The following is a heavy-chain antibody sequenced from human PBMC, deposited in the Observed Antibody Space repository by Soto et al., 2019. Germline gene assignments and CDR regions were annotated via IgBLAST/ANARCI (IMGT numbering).Heavy chain of an antibody. Sequence: KPSETLSLTCTVSGGSISSSSYYWGWIRQPPGKGLEWIGSIYYSGSTYYNPSLKSRVTISVDTSKNQFSLKLSSVTAADTAVYYCARPGWYSVPAEAYGMDVWGQGTTVTVSS. J-gene: IGHJ6*02. V-gene: IGHV4-39*01. D-gene: IGHD2-2*01. CDR1: GGSISSSSYY. CDR2: IYYSGST. CDR3: ARPGWYSVPAEAYGMDV.